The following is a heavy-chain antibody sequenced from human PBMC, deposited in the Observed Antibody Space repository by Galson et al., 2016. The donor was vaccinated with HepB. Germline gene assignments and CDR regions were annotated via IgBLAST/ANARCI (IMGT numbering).Heavy chain of an antibody. Sequence: SLRLSCAASGLSVSSDYMSWVRQALGKGLEWVAVISSGGYTYYAQSVKGRLTISRDNSKNTLYLQMNRLRAEDTAVYYCGRATRYFDWRYQYGMDVWGKGTTVTVSS. D-gene: IGHD3-9*01. CDR3: GRATRYFDWRYQYGMDV. J-gene: IGHJ6*04. CDR1: GLSVSSDY. V-gene: IGHV3-53*01. CDR2: ISSGGYT.